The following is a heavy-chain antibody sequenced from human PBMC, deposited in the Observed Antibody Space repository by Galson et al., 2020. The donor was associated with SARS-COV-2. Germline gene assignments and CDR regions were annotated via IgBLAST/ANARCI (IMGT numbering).Heavy chain of an antibody. CDR3: ARDSQGGNDYNYLLF. Sequence: ASVKVSCKASGYTFTSYYIHWVRHAPAQGLEWMGIINTSGGGTTYAQKFQGRVTMTRDTSTSTVYMELSSLRSEDTAVYYCARDSQGGNDYNYLLFWGQGTLVTVSS. J-gene: IGHJ4*02. V-gene: IGHV1-46*01. CDR1: GYTFTSYY. D-gene: IGHD4-4*01. CDR2: INTSGGGT.